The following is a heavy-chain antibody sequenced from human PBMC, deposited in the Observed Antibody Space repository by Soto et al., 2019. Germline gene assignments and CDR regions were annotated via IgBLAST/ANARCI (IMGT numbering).Heavy chain of an antibody. CDR3: AKVGAIVTRNWFDP. V-gene: IGHV3-23*01. CDR1: GFTFSSYA. CDR2: ISGSGGST. Sequence: PGGSLRLSCAASGFTFSSYAMSWVRQAPGKGLEWVSAISGSGGSTYYADSVKGRFTISRDNTKNTLYLQMNSLRAEDTAVYYCAKVGAIVTRNWFDPWGQGTLVTVS. D-gene: IGHD1-26*01. J-gene: IGHJ5*02.